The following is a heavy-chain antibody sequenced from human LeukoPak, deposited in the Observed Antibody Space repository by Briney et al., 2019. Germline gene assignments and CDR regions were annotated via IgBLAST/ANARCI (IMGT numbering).Heavy chain of an antibody. J-gene: IGHJ4*02. CDR3: AREDVQKYDFWSGSLD. V-gene: IGHV1-18*01. Sequence: ASGKVSCKASGYTFTSYGISWVRQAPGQGLEWMGWISAYNGNTNYAQKLQGRVTMTTDTSTSTAYMELRSLRSDDTAVYYCAREDVQKYDFWSGSLDWGQGTLVTVSS. CDR2: ISAYNGNT. D-gene: IGHD3-3*01. CDR1: GYTFTSYG.